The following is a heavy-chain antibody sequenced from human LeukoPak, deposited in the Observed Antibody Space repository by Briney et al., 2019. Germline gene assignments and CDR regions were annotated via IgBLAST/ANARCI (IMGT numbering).Heavy chain of an antibody. CDR1: GGSFSGYY. V-gene: IGHV4-34*01. J-gene: IGHJ6*02. D-gene: IGHD6-13*01. CDR2: INHSGST. CDR3: ARNRPYSSSWYYYYYGMDV. Sequence: PSETLSLTCAVYGGSFSGYYWSWIRQPPGKGLEWIGEINHSGSTNYNPSLKSRVTISVDTSKNQFSLKLSSVTAADTAVYYRARNRPYSSSWYYYYYGMDVWGQGTTVTVSS.